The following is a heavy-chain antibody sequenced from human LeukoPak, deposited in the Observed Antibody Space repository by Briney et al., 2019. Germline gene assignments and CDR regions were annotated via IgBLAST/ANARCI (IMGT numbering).Heavy chain of an antibody. CDR1: GGTFSSYA. J-gene: IGHJ5*02. CDR3: ARGREYYGSPNWFDP. Sequence: GASVKVSCKASGGTFSSYAISWVRQAPGQGLEWMGGIIPIFGTANYAQKFQGRVTITADESTSTAYMELSSLRSEDTAVYYCARGREYYGSPNWFDPWGQGTLVTVSS. CDR2: IIPIFGTA. V-gene: IGHV1-69*13. D-gene: IGHD3-10*01.